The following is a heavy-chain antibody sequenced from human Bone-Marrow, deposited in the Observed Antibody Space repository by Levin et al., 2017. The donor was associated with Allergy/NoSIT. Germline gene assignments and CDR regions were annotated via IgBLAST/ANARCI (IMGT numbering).Heavy chain of an antibody. CDR1: GFIVSSNY. D-gene: IGHD3-10*01. J-gene: IGHJ5*02. CDR2: IYRGTTT. Sequence: GGSLRLSCAASGFIVSSNYMIWVRRAPGKGLEWVSVIYRGTTTYYADSVKDRFTISRDNSKNTVYLQMDSLRAEDTAVYYCARIIDRGVTFNWFDPWGQGTLVTVSS. V-gene: IGHV3-66*01. CDR3: ARIIDRGVTFNWFDP.